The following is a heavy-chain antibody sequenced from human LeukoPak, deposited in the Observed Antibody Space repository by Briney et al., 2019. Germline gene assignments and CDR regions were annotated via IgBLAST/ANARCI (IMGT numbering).Heavy chain of an antibody. D-gene: IGHD3-10*01. CDR3: ARDTRFGEEGQKNAFVI. V-gene: IGHV1-18*01. J-gene: IGHJ3*02. CDR1: GYTFTSYG. CDR2: ISGHNGNT. Sequence: ASVKVSCKASGYTFTSYGISWVRQAPGQGLEWMGWISGHNGNTNYAQKLQGRVTITTDTSTSTAYMELRSLRSDDTAVYYCARDTRFGEEGQKNAFVIWGQGTMVTVSS.